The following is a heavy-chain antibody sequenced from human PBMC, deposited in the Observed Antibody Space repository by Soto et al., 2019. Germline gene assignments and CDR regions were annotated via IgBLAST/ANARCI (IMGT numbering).Heavy chain of an antibody. CDR1: GYTFTSYG. CDR3: ARGGNYCSGGSCYLVYYYYYGMDV. V-gene: IGHV1-18*04. CDR2: ISAYNGNT. Sequence: SVKVSCKASGYTFTSYGISWVRQAPVQGLEWMGWISAYNGNTNYAQKLQGRVTMTTDTSTSTAYMELRSLRSDDTAVYYCARGGNYCSGGSCYLVYYYYYGMDVWGQGTTVTVSS. D-gene: IGHD2-15*01. J-gene: IGHJ6*02.